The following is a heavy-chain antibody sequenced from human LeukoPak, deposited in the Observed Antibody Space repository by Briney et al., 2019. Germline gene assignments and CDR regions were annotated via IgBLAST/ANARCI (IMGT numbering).Heavy chain of an antibody. CDR2: ISGSDGST. J-gene: IGHJ4*02. D-gene: IGHD3-10*01. CDR1: GFTFSSYA. CDR3: AYMRGLYYGVDY. Sequence: GGSLRLSCAASGFTFSSYAMTWVRQAPGKGLEWVSSISGSDGSTYYADSVKGRFTISRDNSKNTLYLQMNSLRAEDTAVYYCAYMRGLYYGVDYWGQGTLVTVSS. V-gene: IGHV3-23*01.